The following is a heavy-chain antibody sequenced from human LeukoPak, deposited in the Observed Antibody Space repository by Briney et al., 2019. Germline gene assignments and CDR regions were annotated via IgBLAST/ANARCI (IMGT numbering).Heavy chain of an antibody. J-gene: IGHJ3*02. V-gene: IGHV3-23*01. Sequence: GGSLRLSCAASGFTFSSYAMSWVRQAPGKGLEWVSAISGSGGSTYYADSVKGRFTISRDNSKNTLYLQMNSLRAEDTAVYYCAKGRGAAEYSSSWYGDAFDIWGQGTMVTVSS. CDR3: AKGRGAAEYSSSWYGDAFDI. D-gene: IGHD6-13*01. CDR2: ISGSGGST. CDR1: GFTFSSYA.